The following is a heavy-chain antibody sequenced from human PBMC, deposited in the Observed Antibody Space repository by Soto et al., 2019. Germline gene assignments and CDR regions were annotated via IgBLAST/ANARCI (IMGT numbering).Heavy chain of an antibody. V-gene: IGHV3-33*01. Sequence: GGSLRLSCAASGFIFSIFGMHWVRQGPGKGLEWVAHIWYDGSNTYYADSVKGRFTISRDNSRNTLYLQMNSLRAEDTAVYHCVRDLLGSGGHFDYWGQGTPVTVSS. CDR1: GFIFSIFG. D-gene: IGHD7-27*01. J-gene: IGHJ4*02. CDR3: VRDLLGSGGHFDY. CDR2: IWYDGSNT.